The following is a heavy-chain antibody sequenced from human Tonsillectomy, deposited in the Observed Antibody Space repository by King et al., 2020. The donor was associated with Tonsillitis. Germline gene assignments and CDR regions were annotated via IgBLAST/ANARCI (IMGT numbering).Heavy chain of an antibody. CDR3: AKSVMAYASGGPPDY. J-gene: IGHJ4*02. D-gene: IGHD3-10*01. Sequence: VQLVESGGGLVQPGGSLRLSCAASGFTFSSYAMTWVRQAPGKGLEWGSASRGFGSSTYYADSVRGRFTISIDNSNNTLFLQVNSLMAGDTAVYYCAKSVMAYASGGPPDYWGQGTLVTVSS. CDR2: SRGFGSST. CDR1: GFTFSSYA. V-gene: IGHV3-23*04.